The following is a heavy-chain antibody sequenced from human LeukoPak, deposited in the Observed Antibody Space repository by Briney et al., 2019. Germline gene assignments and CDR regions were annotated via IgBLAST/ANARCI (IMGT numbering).Heavy chain of an antibody. V-gene: IGHV3-30*04. CDR1: GFTFSSYA. CDR3: ARADCSGGSCYFHQNQPADY. CDR2: ISYDGSNK. Sequence: GGSLRLSCAASGFTFSSYAMHWVRQAPGKGLEWVAVISYDGSNKYYAGSVKGRFTISRDNSKNTLYLQMNSLRAEDTAVYYCARADCSGGSCYFHQNQPADYWGQGTLVTVSS. D-gene: IGHD2-15*01. J-gene: IGHJ4*02.